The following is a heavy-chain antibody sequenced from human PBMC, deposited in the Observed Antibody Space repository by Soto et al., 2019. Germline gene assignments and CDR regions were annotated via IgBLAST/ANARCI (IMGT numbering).Heavy chain of an antibody. J-gene: IGHJ6*02. CDR3: ARDAGYYYYGMDV. D-gene: IGHD6-13*01. CDR1: GGTFSSYA. V-gene: IGHV1-69*13. CDR2: IIPTFGTA. Sequence: SVKVSCKASGGTFSSYAISWVRQAPGQGLEWMGGIIPTFGTANYAQKFQGRVTITADESTSTAYMELSSLRSEDTAVYYCARDAGYYYYGMDVWGQGTTVTVSS.